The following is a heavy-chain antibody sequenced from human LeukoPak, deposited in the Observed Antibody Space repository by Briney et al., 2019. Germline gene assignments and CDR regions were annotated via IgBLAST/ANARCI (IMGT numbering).Heavy chain of an antibody. J-gene: IGHJ4*02. CDR2: IKQDGSEK. Sequence: GGSLRLSCAASGFTFSSYWVTWVRQAPGKGLEWVANIKQDGSEKYCVDSVKGRFTISRDNAKNSLYLQMNSLRAEDTAIYYCARDLGGSQTSWGQGTLVTVSS. CDR1: GFTFSSYW. CDR3: ARDLGGSQTS. D-gene: IGHD1-26*01. V-gene: IGHV3-7*01.